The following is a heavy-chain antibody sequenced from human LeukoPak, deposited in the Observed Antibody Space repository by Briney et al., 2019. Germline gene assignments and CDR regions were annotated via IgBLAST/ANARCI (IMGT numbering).Heavy chain of an antibody. CDR2: IWYDGSNK. J-gene: IGHJ5*02. V-gene: IGHV3-33*01. CDR1: GFTFSSYG. D-gene: IGHD5-24*01. Sequence: GGSLRLSCAACGFTFSSYGMHGVRQAAGKGLEGVAVIWYDGSNKYYADSVKGRFTISRDNSKNTLYLQMNSLRAEDTAVYYCARDVGRWLPLRDNWFDPWGQGTLVTVSS. CDR3: ARDVGRWLPLRDNWFDP.